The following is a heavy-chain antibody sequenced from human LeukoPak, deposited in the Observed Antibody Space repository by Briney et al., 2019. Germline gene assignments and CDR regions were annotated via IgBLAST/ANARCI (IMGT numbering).Heavy chain of an antibody. V-gene: IGHV3-7*01. D-gene: IGHD1-26*01. CDR2: IKQDGSEK. Sequence: GGSWRFSGAASGFTFSSYWMSWFGKAPGKGREWVANIKQDGSEKYYVDSVKGRFTISRDNAKNSLYLQMNSLRAEDTAVYYCARRSGSYDYWGQGTLVTVSS. CDR3: ARRSGSYDY. J-gene: IGHJ4*02. CDR1: GFTFSSYW.